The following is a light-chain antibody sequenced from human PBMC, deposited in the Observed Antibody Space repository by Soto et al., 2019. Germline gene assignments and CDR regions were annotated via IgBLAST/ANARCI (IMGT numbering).Light chain of an antibody. V-gene: IGKV3-15*01. CDR1: QSVGSH. Sequence: EIVMTQSPATLSVSPGERATLSCRASQSVGSHLAWYQQKPGQAPRLLIYGAYYRAPGIPARFSGSGSETDFTLTISSLQSADFAVYYCQQYHNWPPFTFGPGTRVDI. CDR3: QQYHNWPPFT. CDR2: GAY. J-gene: IGKJ3*01.